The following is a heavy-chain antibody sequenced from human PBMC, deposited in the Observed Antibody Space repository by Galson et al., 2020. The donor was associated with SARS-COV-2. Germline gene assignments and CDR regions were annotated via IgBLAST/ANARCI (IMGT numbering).Heavy chain of an antibody. CDR2: IWYDGSNK. D-gene: IGHD3-16*01. Sequence: GGSLRLSCAASGFTFSSYGMHWVRQAPGKGLEWVAVIWYDGSNKYYADSVKGRFTISRDNSKNTLYLQMNSLRAEDTAVYYCARSFLDDEGGAFDYWGQGTLVTVSS. J-gene: IGHJ4*02. CDR3: ARSFLDDEGGAFDY. V-gene: IGHV3-33*01. CDR1: GFTFSSYG.